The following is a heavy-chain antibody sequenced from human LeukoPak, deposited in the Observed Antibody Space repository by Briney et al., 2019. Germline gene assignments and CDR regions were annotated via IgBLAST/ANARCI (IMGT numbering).Heavy chain of an antibody. V-gene: IGHV3-74*01. D-gene: IGHD4-17*01. CDR2: INSDGSST. CDR1: GFPFSRDS. Sequence: PGGSLRLSCSASGFPFSRDSMHWVRQAPGKGLVWVSRINSDGSSTSYADSVKGRFTISRDNAKNTLYLQMNSLRAKDTAVYYCARPPTTVTTGYRGQGTLVTVSS. CDR3: ARPPTTVTTGY. J-gene: IGHJ4*02.